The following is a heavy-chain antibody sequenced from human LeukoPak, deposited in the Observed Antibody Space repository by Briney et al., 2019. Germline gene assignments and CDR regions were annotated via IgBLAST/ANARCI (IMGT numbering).Heavy chain of an antibody. J-gene: IGHJ6*02. D-gene: IGHD3-22*01. CDR3: ARDWYYDSSGYYPPPYYYYGMDV. CDR1: GYTFTGYY. V-gene: IGHV1-2*02. Sequence: GASVKVSCKASGYTFTGYYMHWVRQAPGQGLEWMGWINPNSGGTNYAQKFQGRVTMTRDTSISTVYMELSSLRSEDTAVYYCARDWYYDSSGYYPPPYYYYGMDVWGQGTTVTVSS. CDR2: INPNSGGT.